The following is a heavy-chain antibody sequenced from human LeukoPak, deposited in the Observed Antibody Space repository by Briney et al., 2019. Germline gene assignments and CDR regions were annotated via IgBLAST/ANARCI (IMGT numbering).Heavy chain of an antibody. CDR2: INPHSGGT. CDR1: GFTFTEYY. D-gene: IGHD3-22*01. V-gene: IGHV1-2*02. Sequence: ASVKVSCKASGFTFTEYYIHWVRQAPGQGLEWMGWINPHSGGTNSAEKFQDRFTMNRDTSVSTVYMELGRLRHDDTAIYYCARLYYFDTNGYGAYFDSWGQGALLTVSS. CDR3: ARLYYFDTNGYGAYFDS. J-gene: IGHJ4*02.